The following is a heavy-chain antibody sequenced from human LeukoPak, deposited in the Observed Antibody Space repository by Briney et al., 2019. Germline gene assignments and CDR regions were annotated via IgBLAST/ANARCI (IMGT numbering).Heavy chain of an antibody. CDR3: ARDPDPYYDSSGYSDC. Sequence: SETLSFTCTVSGGSISSSSYYWGWIRQPPGKGLEWIGSIYYSGSTYYNPSLKSRVTISVDTSKNQFSLKLSSVTAADTAVYYCARDPDPYYDSSGYSDCWGQGTLVTVSS. CDR1: GGSISSSSYY. CDR2: IYYSGST. J-gene: IGHJ4*02. V-gene: IGHV4-39*07. D-gene: IGHD3-22*01.